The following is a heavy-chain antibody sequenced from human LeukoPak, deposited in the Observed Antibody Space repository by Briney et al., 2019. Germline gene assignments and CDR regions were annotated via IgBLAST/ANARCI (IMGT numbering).Heavy chain of an antibody. V-gene: IGHV3-21*01. D-gene: IGHD2-2*01. CDR3: ATGVVPAATSFDH. CDR2: ISSSSSYI. CDR1: GFTFSSYS. Sequence: PGGSLRLSCAASGFTFSSYSMNWVRQAPGKGLEWVSSISSSSSYIYYADSVKRRFTISRDNAKHSLYLQMNGRKAEETAVYYGATGVVPAATSFDHWGQGTLVTVSS. J-gene: IGHJ4*02.